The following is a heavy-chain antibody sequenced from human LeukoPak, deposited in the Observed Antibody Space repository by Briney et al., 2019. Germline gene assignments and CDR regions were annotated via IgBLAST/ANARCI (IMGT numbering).Heavy chain of an antibody. CDR3: ARTTDTAMVTDY. CDR1: GYTFTSYG. J-gene: IGHJ4*02. Sequence: ASVKVSCKASGYTFTSYGISWVRQAPGQGLEWMGWINPNSGGTNYAQKFQGRVTMTRDTSISTAYMELSRLRSDDTAVHYCARTTDTAMVTDYWGQGTLVTVSS. V-gene: IGHV1-2*02. D-gene: IGHD5-18*01. CDR2: INPNSGGT.